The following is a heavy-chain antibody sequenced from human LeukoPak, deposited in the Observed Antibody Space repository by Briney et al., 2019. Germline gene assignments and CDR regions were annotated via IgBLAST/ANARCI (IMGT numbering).Heavy chain of an antibody. CDR1: GYSFSNYW. J-gene: IGHJ4*02. Sequence: HPGGSLRLSCAASGYSFSNYWMYWVRQAPGKRLVWSSRINREGSITTYADSVKGRFTISRDNAKNTLYLQMISLRSEDAAVYYCAREEIEVAGLQYWGQGTLVTVSS. V-gene: IGHV3-74*01. CDR3: AREEIEVAGLQY. CDR2: INREGSIT. D-gene: IGHD6-19*01.